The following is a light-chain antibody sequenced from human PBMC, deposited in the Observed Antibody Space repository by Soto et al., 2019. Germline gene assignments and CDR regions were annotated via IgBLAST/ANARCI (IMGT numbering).Light chain of an antibody. Sequence: DIQMTQSPSSLSASVGDRVTITCQASQDIAKYLSWHQQKPGKPPRLLIYDASNLETGVPSRFSASGSGTDFAFTISSLQPEDIATYYCQKYDNLPYTFGQGTKLDI. CDR3: QKYDNLPYT. CDR2: DAS. V-gene: IGKV1-33*01. J-gene: IGKJ2*01. CDR1: QDIAKY.